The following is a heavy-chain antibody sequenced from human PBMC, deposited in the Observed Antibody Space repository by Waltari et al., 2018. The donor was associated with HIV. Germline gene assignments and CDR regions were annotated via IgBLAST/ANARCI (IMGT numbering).Heavy chain of an antibody. V-gene: IGHV1-18*01. CDR1: GYTFTSYG. CDR2: ISSYHGNT. Sequence: QVQLVQSGAEVKKPGASVKVSCKASGYTFTSYGISCVRQAPGQGREWMGWISSYHGNTSDAQHLQGIVTLTTDTSTSTAYMELRSLRSDDTAVYFCARVAQYQYDFWSGYRFDYWGQGTLVTVSS. J-gene: IGHJ4*02. CDR3: ARVAQYQYDFWSGYRFDY. D-gene: IGHD3-3*01.